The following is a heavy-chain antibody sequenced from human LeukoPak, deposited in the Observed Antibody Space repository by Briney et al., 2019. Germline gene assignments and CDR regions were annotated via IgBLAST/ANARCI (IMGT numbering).Heavy chain of an antibody. Sequence: PGGSLRLSCAASGFTFSNYWMHWVRQGPGKGLVWVSRIKSDGSDPSYADSVKGRFTISRDNAKSTLYLQMDSLRAEDTAVYYCARDWAIYCGGDCYSGYWGQGTLVTVSS. CDR3: ARDWAIYCGGDCYSGY. CDR1: GFTFSNYW. V-gene: IGHV3-74*01. J-gene: IGHJ4*02. D-gene: IGHD2-21*02. CDR2: IKSDGSDP.